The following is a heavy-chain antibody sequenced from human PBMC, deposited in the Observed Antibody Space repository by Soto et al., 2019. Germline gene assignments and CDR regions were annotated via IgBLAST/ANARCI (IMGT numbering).Heavy chain of an antibody. V-gene: IGHV2-5*01. CDR2: VYWHDDK. D-gene: IGHD3-16*01. CDR1: GFSLTTPGLG. J-gene: IGHJ4*02. Sequence: QITLKHSGPTLVKPTQTLTLTCTVSGFSLTTPGLGVGWIRQPPGKALEWLTLVYWHDDKRYSSSLRDRLTIARDTSNNQVVLSMTNMDPEDSATYYCVRLTSTDTTGYFDYWGQGMLVTFSS. CDR3: VRLTSTDTTGYFDY.